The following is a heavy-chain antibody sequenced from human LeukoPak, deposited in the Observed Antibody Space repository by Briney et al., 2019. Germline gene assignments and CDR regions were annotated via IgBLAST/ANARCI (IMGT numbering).Heavy chain of an antibody. CDR2: IYHSGST. J-gene: IGHJ4*02. CDR1: GYSISSGYY. Sequence: SETLSLTCTVSGYSISSGYYWGWIRPPPGKGLEWIGSIYHSGSTYYNPSLKSRVTISVDTSKNQFSLKLSSVTAADTAVYYCARGGRYYYDSSGYMVFGYWGQGTLVTVSS. CDR3: ARGGRYYYDSSGYMVFGY. D-gene: IGHD3-22*01. V-gene: IGHV4-38-2*02.